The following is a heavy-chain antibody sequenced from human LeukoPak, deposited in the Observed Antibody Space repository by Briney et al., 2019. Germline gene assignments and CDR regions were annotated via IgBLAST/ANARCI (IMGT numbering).Heavy chain of an antibody. Sequence: AAVKVSCTVSGYTLSEFSMHWVRQAPGKGLEWMGGFDPEDGETIYAQKFQGRVSMTEDTPTDTAYMELSSMRSEDTAVYYCVASSPQNWKAHDYWGQGTLVTVSS. V-gene: IGHV1-24*01. CDR3: VASSPQNWKAHDY. CDR1: GYTLSEFS. J-gene: IGHJ4*02. D-gene: IGHD1-1*01. CDR2: FDPEDGET.